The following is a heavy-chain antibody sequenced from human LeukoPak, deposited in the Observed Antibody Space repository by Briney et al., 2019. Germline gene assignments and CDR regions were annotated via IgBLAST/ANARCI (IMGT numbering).Heavy chain of an antibody. CDR3: ARGLNGSGSYYLIY. J-gene: IGHJ4*02. V-gene: IGHV3-23*01. CDR2: ISGSGGST. D-gene: IGHD3-10*01. Sequence: GGSLRLSCAASGFTFSSYAMSWVRQAPGKGLEWVSAISGSGGSTYYADSVKGRFTISRDNSKNTLYLQMNSLRAEDTAVYYCARGLNGSGSYYLIYWGQGTLVTVSS. CDR1: GFTFSSYA.